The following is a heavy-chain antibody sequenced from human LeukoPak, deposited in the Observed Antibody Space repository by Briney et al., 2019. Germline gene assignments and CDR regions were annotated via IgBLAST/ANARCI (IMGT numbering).Heavy chain of an antibody. D-gene: IGHD4-17*01. V-gene: IGHV3-23*01. Sequence: QPGGSLRLSCAASGFIFSSYAMSWVRQAPGKGLEWVSVISDSGGITYYADSVKGRFTISRDNSMNTMYLQMNSLRAEDTAVYYCAKDSYGDGFGMDVWGQGTTVTVSS. J-gene: IGHJ6*02. CDR3: AKDSYGDGFGMDV. CDR1: GFIFSSYA. CDR2: ISDSGGIT.